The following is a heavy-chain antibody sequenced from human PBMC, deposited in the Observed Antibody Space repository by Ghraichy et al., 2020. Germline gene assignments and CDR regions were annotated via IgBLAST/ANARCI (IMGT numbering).Heavy chain of an antibody. V-gene: IGHV2-70*11. CDR3: ARIHLGGRLWFGEFSRVGNYFDY. CDR2: IDWDDDK. J-gene: IGHJ4*02. Sequence: QTLSLTCTFSGFSLSTSGMCVSWIRQPPGKALEWLARIDWDDDKYYSTSLKTRLTISKDTSKNQVVLTMTNMDPVDTATYYCARIHLGGRLWFGEFSRVGNYFDYWGQGTLVTVSS. D-gene: IGHD3-10*01. CDR1: GFSLSTSGMC.